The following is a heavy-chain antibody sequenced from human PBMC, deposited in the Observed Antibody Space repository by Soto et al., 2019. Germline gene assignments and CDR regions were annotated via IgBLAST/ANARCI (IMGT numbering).Heavy chain of an antibody. CDR1: GFTFSSYA. CDR2: ISYDGSNK. CDR3: ARDPPIVVVVAATPDNGMDV. V-gene: IGHV3-30-3*01. J-gene: IGHJ6*02. D-gene: IGHD2-15*01. Sequence: GGSLRLSCAASGFTFSSYAMHWVRQAPGKGLEWVAVISYDGSNKYYADSVKGRFTISRDNSKNTLYLQMNSLRAEETAVYYCARDPPIVVVVAATPDNGMDVWGQGTTVTVSS.